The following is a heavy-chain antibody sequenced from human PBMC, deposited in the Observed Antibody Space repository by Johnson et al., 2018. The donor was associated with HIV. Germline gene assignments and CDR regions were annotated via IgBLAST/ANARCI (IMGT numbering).Heavy chain of an antibody. D-gene: IGHD4-23*01. J-gene: IGHJ3*02. CDR2: IWYDGSNE. Sequence: QVQLVESGGGVVQPGRSLRLSCEASGLMFSRYGMHWVRQAPGRGLEWVAGIWYDGSNEYYADSVKGRFTISRDNSKNTLYLQMNSLRAEDAAVYFCATSPGKDYGGNSGGFDIWGQGTMVTVSS. CDR3: ATSPGKDYGGNSGGFDI. V-gene: IGHV3-33*01. CDR1: GLMFSRYG.